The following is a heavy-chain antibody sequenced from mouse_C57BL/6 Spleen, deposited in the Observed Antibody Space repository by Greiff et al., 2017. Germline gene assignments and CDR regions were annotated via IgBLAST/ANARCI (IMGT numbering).Heavy chain of an antibody. J-gene: IGHJ3*01. CDR2: INYDGSST. D-gene: IGHD2-5*01. CDR3: AGAYSNVAWFAY. CDR1: GFTFSDYY. V-gene: IGHV5-16*01. Sequence: EVHLVESEGGLVQPGSSMKLSCTASGFTFSDYYMAWVRQVPEKGLEWVANINYDGSSTYYLDSLKSRFIISRDNAKNILYLQMSSLKSEDTATYYCAGAYSNVAWFAYWGQGTLVTVSA.